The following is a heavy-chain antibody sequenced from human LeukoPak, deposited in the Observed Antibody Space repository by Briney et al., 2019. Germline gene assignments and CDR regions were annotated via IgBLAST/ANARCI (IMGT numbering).Heavy chain of an antibody. CDR1: GFTFSNYD. CDR2: IGFAGDT. J-gene: IGHJ4*02. CDR3: ARGADAAYDY. V-gene: IGHV3-13*04. D-gene: IGHD1-26*01. Sequence: GGSLRLSCAASGFTFSNYDMHWVRQTIGKGLEWVSIIGFAGDTYYPGSVRGRFTISRENAKNSLYLQMNSLRVEDTALYFCARGADAAYDYWGQGTLVTVSS.